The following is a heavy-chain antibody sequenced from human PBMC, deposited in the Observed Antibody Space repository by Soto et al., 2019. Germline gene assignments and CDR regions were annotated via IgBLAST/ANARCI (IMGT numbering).Heavy chain of an antibody. D-gene: IGHD3-3*01. Sequence: SETLSLTCTVSGGSISSSYWSWIRQPPGKGLEWIGYIYDSGSTYYNSSLKSRVTMSVDTSKNQFSLKLSSVTAADTAVYYCARVSPTRYYDFWSGYYRYYYYYYGMDVWGQGTTVTVSS. CDR1: GGSISSSY. V-gene: IGHV4-59*01. J-gene: IGHJ6*02. CDR2: IYDSGST. CDR3: ARVSPTRYYDFWSGYYRYYYYYYGMDV.